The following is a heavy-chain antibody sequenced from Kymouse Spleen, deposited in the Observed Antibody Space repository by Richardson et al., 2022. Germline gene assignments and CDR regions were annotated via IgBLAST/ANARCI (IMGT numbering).Heavy chain of an antibody. CDR3: ARRVAVAGSWYFDL. J-gene: IGHJ2*01. CDR1: GGSFSGYY. Sequence: QVQLQQWGAGLLKPSETLSLTCAVYGGSFSGYYWSWIRQPPGKGLEWIGEINHSGSTNYNPSLKSRVTISVDTSKNQFSLKLSSVTAADTAVYYCARRVAVAGSWYFDLWGRGTLVTVSS. CDR2: INHSGST. D-gene: IGHD6-19*01. V-gene: IGHV4-34*01.